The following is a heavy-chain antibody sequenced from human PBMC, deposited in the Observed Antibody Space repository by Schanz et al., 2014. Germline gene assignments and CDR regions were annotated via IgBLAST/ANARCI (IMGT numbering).Heavy chain of an antibody. CDR1: GFTFISYD. CDR2: INSDGTTT. J-gene: IGHJ4*02. D-gene: IGHD1-7*01. CDR3: AMGGYQLHH. Sequence: AQLVESGGGVVQPGRSLRLSCVASGFTFISYDIHWVRQAPGKGLVWVSHINSDGTTTTYADSVKGRFTISRDNAENTLYLQMNSLRVEDTAVYYCAMGGYQLHHWGQGTLVTVSS. V-gene: IGHV3-74*02.